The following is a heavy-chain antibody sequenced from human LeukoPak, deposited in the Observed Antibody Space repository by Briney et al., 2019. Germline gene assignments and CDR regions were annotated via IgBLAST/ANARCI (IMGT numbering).Heavy chain of an antibody. J-gene: IGHJ4*02. CDR3: ARGVATNGNFDY. D-gene: IGHD5-12*01. CDR2: IYSSAST. V-gene: IGHV4-31*03. Sequence: SETLSLTCTVSGDSISSGGYYWSWIRQHPWKGLEWIGYIYSSASTYYNPSLRSRVSISIDTSKNQFSLRLSSVNVADTAVYYCARGVATNGNFDYWGQGSLVTVSS. CDR1: GDSISSGGYY.